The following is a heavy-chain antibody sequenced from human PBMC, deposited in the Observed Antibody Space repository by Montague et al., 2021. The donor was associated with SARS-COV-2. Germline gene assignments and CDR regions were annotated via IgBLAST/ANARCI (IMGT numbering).Heavy chain of an antibody. V-gene: IGHV4-59*01. CDR1: GGSISTYY. D-gene: IGHD3-9*01. J-gene: IGHJ6*02. CDR2: IDYSEST. Sequence: SETLSLTCTVSGGSISTYYWNWIRQFPGKGPEWIGYIDYSESTNYNPSLQSRVIISVDRSKIQFSLKLNSVTAADTAIYYCARLPYDNSYGMDVWGQGTTVTVSS. CDR3: ARLPYDNSYGMDV.